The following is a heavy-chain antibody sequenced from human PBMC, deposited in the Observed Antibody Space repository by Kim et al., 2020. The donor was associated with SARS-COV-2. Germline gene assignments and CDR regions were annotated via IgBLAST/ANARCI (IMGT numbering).Heavy chain of an antibody. CDR2: FYYRGST. Sequence: SETLSLTCTVSGGSISDNNYYWGCIRQPPGKGLEWIGNFYYRGSTHYNPSLKSRVTISVDTSKNQLPLNLSSVTAADTAVYYCARVIRPGWYFDLWGRGTLVSVSS. D-gene: IGHD3-16*02. CDR1: GGSISDNNYY. V-gene: IGHV4-39*01. CDR3: ARVIRPGWYFDL. J-gene: IGHJ2*01.